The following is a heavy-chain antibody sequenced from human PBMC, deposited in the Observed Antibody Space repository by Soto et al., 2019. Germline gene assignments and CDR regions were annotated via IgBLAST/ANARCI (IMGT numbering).Heavy chain of an antibody. Sequence: QLQLQESGSGLVKPSQTLSLTCAVSGGSINTATHSWSWIRQPPGKGLEWIGYIYHSGSTYYNPSVKSRVTISIDKSNHQFPLRLRSVAAADTAVYYCARGGGVTTTGDDYWGQGILVTVSS. D-gene: IGHD4-4*01. CDR2: IYHSGST. J-gene: IGHJ4*02. V-gene: IGHV4-30-2*01. CDR1: GGSINTATHS. CDR3: ARGGGVTTTGDDY.